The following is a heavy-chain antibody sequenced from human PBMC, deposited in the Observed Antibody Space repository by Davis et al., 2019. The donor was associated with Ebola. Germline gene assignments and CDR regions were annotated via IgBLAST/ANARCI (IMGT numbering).Heavy chain of an antibody. D-gene: IGHD1-1*01. V-gene: IGHV4-30-2*01. CDR3: ARVQRYYFDY. J-gene: IGHJ4*02. Sequence: MPSETLSPTFAVSGGSISSGGYSWSWIRQPTGRGLEWIGYIYHSGSTYYNPSLKSRVTISVDRSKNQFSLKLSSVTAADTAVYYCARVQRYYFDYWGQGTLVTVSS. CDR1: GGSISSGGYS. CDR2: IYHSGST.